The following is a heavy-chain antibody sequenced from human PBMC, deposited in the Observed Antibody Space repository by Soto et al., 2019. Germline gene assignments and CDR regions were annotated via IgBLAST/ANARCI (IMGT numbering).Heavy chain of an antibody. V-gene: IGHV1-3*01. Sequence: QVQLVQSGAEVKKPGASVKVSCKASGYTFTSYAMHWVRQAPGQRLEWMGWINAGNGNTKYPQKFQGRVTITRDTSASTAYMELSSLRSEDTAVYYCARGCSGGDADWFDPWGQGTLVTVSS. J-gene: IGHJ5*02. CDR3: ARGCSGGDADWFDP. D-gene: IGHD2-15*01. CDR2: INAGNGNT. CDR1: GYTFTSYA.